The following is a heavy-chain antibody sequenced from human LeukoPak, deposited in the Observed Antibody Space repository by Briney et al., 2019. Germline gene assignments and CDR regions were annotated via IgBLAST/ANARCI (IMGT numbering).Heavy chain of an antibody. V-gene: IGHV3-11*04. CDR1: GFTFSDYY. D-gene: IGHD3-16*02. CDR3: ASRYSPFDF. Sequence: GGALRLSCAVSGFTFSDYYMSWIGQAPGKGLEWVSYISGPGTTTYYADSVRGRFTISRDNAKNSLYLQMNSLRAEDTAVYYCASRYSPFDFWGQGTLVTVSS. J-gene: IGHJ4*02. CDR2: ISGPGTTT.